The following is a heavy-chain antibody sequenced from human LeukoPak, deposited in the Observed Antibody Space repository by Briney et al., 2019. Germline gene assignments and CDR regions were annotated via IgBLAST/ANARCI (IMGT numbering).Heavy chain of an antibody. CDR1: GGSISSYY. J-gene: IGHJ5*02. Sequence: SETLSLTCTVSGGSISSYYWSWIRQSPGKGLEWIEYIYYSGITNYNPSLKSRVTISLDTSKNQFSLKLSSVTAADTAVYYCARAWPPFLYGFDPWGQGTLVTVSS. D-gene: IGHD2-8*01. CDR3: ARAWPPFLYGFDP. CDR2: IYYSGIT. V-gene: IGHV4-59*01.